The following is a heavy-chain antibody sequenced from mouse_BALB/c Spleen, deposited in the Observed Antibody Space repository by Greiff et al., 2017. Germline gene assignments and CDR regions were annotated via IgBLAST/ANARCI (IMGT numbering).Heavy chain of an antibody. CDR2: INPSNGRT. CDR1: GYTFTSYW. J-gene: IGHJ3*01. V-gene: IGHV1S81*02. CDR3: ARGGHYYDLFAY. Sequence: QVHVKQPGAELVKPGASVKLSCKASGYTFTSYWMHWVKQRPGQGLEWIGEINPSNGRTNYNEKFKSKATLTVDKSSSTAYMQLSSLTSEDSAVYYCARGGHYYDLFAYWGQGTLVTVSA. D-gene: IGHD1-2*01.